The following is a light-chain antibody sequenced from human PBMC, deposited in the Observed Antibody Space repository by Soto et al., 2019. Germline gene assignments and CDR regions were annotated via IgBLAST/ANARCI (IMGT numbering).Light chain of an antibody. V-gene: IGLV2-14*01. CDR2: EVS. CDR3: CSYTDSRTHI. Sequence: QSALTQPASVSGSPRQSITISCTGTSRDVGGYNYVSWYQQHPGKAPKLIIFEVSYRPSGISNRFSASKSGDTASLTISGLQADDEADYYCCSYTDSRTHIFGSGTKVIVL. CDR1: SRDVGGYNY. J-gene: IGLJ1*01.